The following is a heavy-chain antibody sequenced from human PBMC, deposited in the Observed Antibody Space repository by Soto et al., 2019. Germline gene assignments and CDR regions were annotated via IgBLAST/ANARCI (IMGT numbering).Heavy chain of an antibody. CDR1: GFTFSSYA. J-gene: IGHJ4*02. Sequence: PGGSLRLSCAASGFTFSSYAMHWVRQAPGKGLEWVAVISYDGSNKYYADSVKGRFTISRDNSKNTLYLQMNSLRAEDTAVYYCARDSLPSYDIIPTAYLYWGQGTLVTVSS. CDR3: ARDSLPSYDIIPTAYLY. CDR2: ISYDGSNK. D-gene: IGHD3-3*01. V-gene: IGHV3-30-3*01.